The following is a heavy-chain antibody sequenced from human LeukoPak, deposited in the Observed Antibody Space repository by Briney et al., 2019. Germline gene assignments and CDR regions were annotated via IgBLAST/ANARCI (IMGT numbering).Heavy chain of an antibody. V-gene: IGHV4-39*07. CDR2: IYYSGST. Sequence: SETLSLTCTVSGGSISSSSYYWGWIRQPPGKGLEWIGSIYYSGSTYYNPSLKSRVTISVDTSKNQFSLKLSSVTAADTAVYYCARVVLQGAFDIWGQGTMVTVSS. D-gene: IGHD3-10*01. CDR3: ARVVLQGAFDI. J-gene: IGHJ3*02. CDR1: GGSISSSSYY.